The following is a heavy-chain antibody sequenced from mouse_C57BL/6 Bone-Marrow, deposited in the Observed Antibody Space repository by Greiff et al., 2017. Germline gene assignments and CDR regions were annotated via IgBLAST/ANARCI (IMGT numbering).Heavy chain of an antibody. CDR2: LLPGSGST. CDR1: GYTFPGYW. J-gene: IGHJ3*01. Sequence: QVQLQQSGAELMKPGASVKLSCKATGYTFPGYWIEWVKQRPGHGLEWIGELLPGSGSTNYNEQFQGKATFTADTSSNPAYMQLSSLTTEDSAIYYCARWGWDVWFAYWGQGTLGTVSA. CDR3: ARWGWDVWFAY. D-gene: IGHD4-1*01. V-gene: IGHV1-9*01.